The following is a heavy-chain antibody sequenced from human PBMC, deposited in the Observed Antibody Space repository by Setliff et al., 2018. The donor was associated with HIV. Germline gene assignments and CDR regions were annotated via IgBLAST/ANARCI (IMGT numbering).Heavy chain of an antibody. CDR1: GYAITSGFY. D-gene: IGHD1-26*01. CDR2: IYYDGST. Sequence: SETLSLTCAVSGYAITSGFYWGWIRQPPGKGLEWIGNIYYDGSTYYNPSLKSRVIISLDTSKNQFSLRLSSVTAADTAVYYCARGYSGYVGFTSMDVWGQGTTVTVSS. V-gene: IGHV4-38-2*01. J-gene: IGHJ6*02. CDR3: ARGYSGYVGFTSMDV.